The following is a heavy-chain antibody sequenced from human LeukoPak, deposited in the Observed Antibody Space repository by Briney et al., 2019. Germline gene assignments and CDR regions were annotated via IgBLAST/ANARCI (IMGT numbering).Heavy chain of an antibody. D-gene: IGHD2-21*01. V-gene: IGHV4-4*02. CDR3: ARLPPPPPYRGGYYGLDV. CDR2: IYHSGST. Sequence: PSETLSLTCAVSGGSISSSNWWSWVRQPPGKGLEWIGEIYHSGSTNYNPSLKSRVTISVDKSKNQFSLKLSSVTAADTAVYYCARLPPPPPYRGGYYGLDVWGQGTAVTVSS. J-gene: IGHJ6*02. CDR1: GGSISSSNW.